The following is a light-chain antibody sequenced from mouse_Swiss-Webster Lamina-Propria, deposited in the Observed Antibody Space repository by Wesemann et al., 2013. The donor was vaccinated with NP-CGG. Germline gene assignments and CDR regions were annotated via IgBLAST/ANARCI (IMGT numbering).Light chain of an antibody. CDR2: KAS. J-gene: IGKJ2*01. V-gene: IGKV15-103*01. CDR3: QQGQSYPYT. CDR1: QNINVW. Sequence: DIQMNQSPSSLSASLGDTITITCHASQNINVWLSWYQQKPGNIPKLLIYKASNLHTGVPSRFSGSGSGTGFTLTISSLQPEDIATYYCQQGQSYPYTFGGGDQAGNK.